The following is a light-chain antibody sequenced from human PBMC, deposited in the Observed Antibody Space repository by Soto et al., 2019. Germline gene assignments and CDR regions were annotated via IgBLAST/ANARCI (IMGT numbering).Light chain of an antibody. CDR1: QSVSTK. Sequence: EILMTQSPATLSVSPGETATLSCRASQSVSTKLAWYQQKPGQAPRLLINDASTRATGVPARFSGWGSGTEFTLTISSLQSEDFAVYYCQQYNNWPPWTFGQGTKVEIK. CDR2: DAS. CDR3: QQYNNWPPWT. J-gene: IGKJ1*01. V-gene: IGKV3-15*01.